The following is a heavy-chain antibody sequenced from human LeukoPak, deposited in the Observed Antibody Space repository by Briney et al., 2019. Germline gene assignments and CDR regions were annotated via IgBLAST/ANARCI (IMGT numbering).Heavy chain of an antibody. Sequence: GGSLRLSCAVSGFTFRTYAMSWVRQAPGKGLEWVSAISGSGGTTYYADPVKGRFTISRDNSKNRLCLQMNSQRAEEAAVYYCAKLSTFWDLSRVKFDPWGQVTLVTVSS. V-gene: IGHV3-23*01. CDR3: AKLSTFWDLSRVKFDP. J-gene: IGHJ5*02. D-gene: IGHD1-26*01. CDR2: ISGSGGTT. CDR1: GFTFRTYA.